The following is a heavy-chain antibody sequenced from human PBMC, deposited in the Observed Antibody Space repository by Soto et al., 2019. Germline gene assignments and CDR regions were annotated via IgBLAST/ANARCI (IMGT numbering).Heavy chain of an antibody. CDR1: GFSLSSTRMA. CDR2: IYWDDDK. Sequence: QITLKESGPTLVKPTQTLTLTCTFSGFSLSSTRMAVGWIRQPPGKALEWLALIYWDDDKRYSPFLKSRLTITKDTSKNQVVLTTSNMDPVDTARYYWAHIVVAGLGYYFDYWGQGTLVTVSS. J-gene: IGHJ4*02. D-gene: IGHD6-19*01. V-gene: IGHV2-5*02. CDR3: AHIVVAGLGYYFDY.